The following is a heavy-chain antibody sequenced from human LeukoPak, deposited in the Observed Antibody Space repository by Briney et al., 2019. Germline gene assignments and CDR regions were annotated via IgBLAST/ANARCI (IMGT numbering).Heavy chain of an antibody. CDR1: GFTFSSYW. CDR2: IKKDGTET. J-gene: IGHJ4*02. V-gene: IGHV3-7*01. CDR3: AKEGDDRDYFDL. D-gene: IGHD3-22*01. Sequence: GGSLRLSCAVSGFTFSSYWMSWVRQTPGKGLEWVANIKKDGTETKYVDSVKGRFTISRDNAKNTLYLQMNSLRAEDTAVYYCAKEGDDRDYFDLWGQGTLVTVSS.